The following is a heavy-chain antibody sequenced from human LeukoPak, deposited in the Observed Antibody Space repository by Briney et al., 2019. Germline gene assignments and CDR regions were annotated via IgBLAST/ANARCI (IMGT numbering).Heavy chain of an antibody. D-gene: IGHD2-15*01. Sequence: GASVKVSCKASGYTFTSYYMHWVRQAPGQGLEWMGIINPSGGSTSYAQKFQGRVTMTRDTSTSTVYMELSSLRSEDTAVYYWAGETPNCSGGSCYGGAFDIWGQGTMVTVSS. J-gene: IGHJ3*02. CDR1: GYTFTSYY. CDR2: INPSGGST. CDR3: AGETPNCSGGSCYGGAFDI. V-gene: IGHV1-46*01.